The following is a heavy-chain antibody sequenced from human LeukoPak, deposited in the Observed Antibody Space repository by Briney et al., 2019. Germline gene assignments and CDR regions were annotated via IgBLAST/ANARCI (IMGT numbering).Heavy chain of an antibody. CDR3: ARGGELERLSIYYYYMDV. J-gene: IGHJ6*03. Sequence: PSETLCLTCAVYGGSLSGYYWSWIRQPPGKGLEWIGEINHSGSTNYNPSLKSRVTISVDTSKNQFSLKLSSVTAADTAVYYCARGGELERLSIYYYYMDVWGKGTTVTVSS. D-gene: IGHD1-1*01. V-gene: IGHV4-34*01. CDR2: INHSGST. CDR1: GGSLSGYY.